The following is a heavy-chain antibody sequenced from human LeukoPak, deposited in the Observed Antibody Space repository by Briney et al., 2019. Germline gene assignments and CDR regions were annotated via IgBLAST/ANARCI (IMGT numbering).Heavy chain of an antibody. V-gene: IGHV3-53*05. CDR2: IYSGGST. Sequence: GGSLRLSCAASGFTVSSNYMSWVRQAPGKGLEWVSVIYSGGSTYYADSVKGRFTISRDNSKNTLYLQMNSLRAEDTAVYYCAEQGVIDFWSGYYLEYYFDYWGQGTLVTVSS. CDR3: AEQGVIDFWSGYYLEYYFDY. J-gene: IGHJ4*02. CDR1: GFTVSSNY. D-gene: IGHD3-3*01.